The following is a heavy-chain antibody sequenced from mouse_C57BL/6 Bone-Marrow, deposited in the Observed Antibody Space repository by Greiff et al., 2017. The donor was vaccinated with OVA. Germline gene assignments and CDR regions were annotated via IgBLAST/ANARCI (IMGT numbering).Heavy chain of an antibody. CDR2: IRRKSNNYAT. CDR3: WRQTGLRPRGDMDY. J-gene: IGHJ4*01. CDR1: GFSFNTYA. V-gene: IGHV10-1*01. Sequence: EVQLVESGGGLVQPKGSLKLSCAASGFSFNTYAMHWVRQAPGKGLEWVARIRRKSNNYATYYAVSVKDRFTISRAASESMLHLQMNSLKTEDTAVYYCWRQTGLRPRGDMDYWGQGTSVTVSS. D-gene: IGHD2-4*01.